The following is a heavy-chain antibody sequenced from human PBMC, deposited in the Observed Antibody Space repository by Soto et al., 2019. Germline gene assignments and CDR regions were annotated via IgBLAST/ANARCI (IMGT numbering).Heavy chain of an antibody. Sequence: GGSLRLSCAASGFTFSSYAMSWVRQAPGKGLEWVSAISGSDGSTYYADSVKGRFTISRDNSKNTLYLQMNSLRAEDTAVYYCAKGQWLVFAYYYGMDVWGQGTTVTVSS. D-gene: IGHD6-19*01. J-gene: IGHJ6*02. CDR1: GFTFSSYA. CDR2: ISGSDGST. CDR3: AKGQWLVFAYYYGMDV. V-gene: IGHV3-23*01.